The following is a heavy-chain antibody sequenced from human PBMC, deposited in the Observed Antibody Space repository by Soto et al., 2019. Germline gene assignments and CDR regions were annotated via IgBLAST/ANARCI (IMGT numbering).Heavy chain of an antibody. J-gene: IGHJ3*02. D-gene: IGHD3-16*02. CDR3: ARDSYGYRYHEDAFDI. CDR2: IIPIFGTA. Sequence: GASVRVSCKASGGTFSSYAISWVRQAPGQGLEWMGGIIPIFGTANYAQKFQGRVTITADKSTSTAYMELSSLRSEDTAVYYCARDSYGYRYHEDAFDIWGQGTMVTVSS. CDR1: GGTFSSYA. V-gene: IGHV1-69*06.